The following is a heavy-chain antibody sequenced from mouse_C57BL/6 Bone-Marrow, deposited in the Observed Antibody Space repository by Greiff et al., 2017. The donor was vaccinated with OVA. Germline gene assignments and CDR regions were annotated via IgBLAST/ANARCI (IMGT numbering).Heavy chain of an antibody. CDR1: GFSLSTFGMG. V-gene: IGHV8-8*01. D-gene: IGHD2-12*01. CDR3: ARLPGGFSY. CDR2: IWWDDDK. Sequence: QVTLKECGPGILQPSQTLSLPCSFSGFSLSTFGMGVGWLRQPSGPGLEWLAHIWWDDDKYYNPALKSRLTISKETAKNQGFLKIANEDTADTATIYCARLPGGFSYWGQGTLVTVSA. J-gene: IGHJ3*01.